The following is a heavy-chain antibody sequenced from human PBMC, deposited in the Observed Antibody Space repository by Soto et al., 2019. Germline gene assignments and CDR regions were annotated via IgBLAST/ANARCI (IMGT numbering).Heavy chain of an antibody. V-gene: IGHV3-30*18. Sequence: GGSLRLSCAASGFTFSSYGMHWVRQAPGKGLEWVAVISYDGSNKYYADSVKGRFTISRDNSKNTLYLQMNSLRAEDTAVYYCAKESLGGTPLGYSGYDDAFDIWGQGTMVTVSS. D-gene: IGHD5-12*01. J-gene: IGHJ3*02. CDR1: GFTFSSYG. CDR3: AKESLGGTPLGYSGYDDAFDI. CDR2: ISYDGSNK.